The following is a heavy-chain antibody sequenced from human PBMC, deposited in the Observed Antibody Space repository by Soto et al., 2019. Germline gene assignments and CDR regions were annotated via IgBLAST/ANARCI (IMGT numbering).Heavy chain of an antibody. CDR2: ISAYNGNT. V-gene: IGHV1-18*01. D-gene: IGHD3-22*01. J-gene: IGHJ4*02. CDR1: GYTFTSYG. CDR3: ARPYYYDSSGYYWGVAYVY. Sequence: GASVKVSCKASGYTFTSYGISWVRQAPGQGLEWMGWISAYNGNTNYAQKLQGRVTMTTDTSTSTAYMELRSLRSDDTAVYYCARPYYYDSSGYYWGVAYVYWGQGTLVTVSS.